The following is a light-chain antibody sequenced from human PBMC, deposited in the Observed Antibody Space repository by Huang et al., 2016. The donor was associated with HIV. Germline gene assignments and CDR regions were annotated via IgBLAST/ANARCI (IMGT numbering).Light chain of an antibody. Sequence: EIVLTQSPATLSLSPGEGATLTCRASQSIGSYLAWYQQGPGQAPRLLIYDASIRATGIPARFSGRGYGTDFTLTISSLEPEDFAVYYCQQRNNWPPWTFGQGTKVELK. CDR1: QSIGSY. V-gene: IGKV3-11*01. CDR3: QQRNNWPPWT. CDR2: DAS. J-gene: IGKJ1*01.